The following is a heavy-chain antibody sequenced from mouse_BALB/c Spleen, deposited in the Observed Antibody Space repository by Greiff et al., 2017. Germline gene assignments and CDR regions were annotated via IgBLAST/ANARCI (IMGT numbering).Heavy chain of an antibody. CDR2: ISSGGSYT. Sequence: EVMLVESGGGLVKPGGSLKLSCAASGFTFSSYAMSWVRQSPEKRLEWVAEISSGGSYTYYPDTVTGRFTISRDNAKNTLYLEMSSLRSEDTAMYYCARDLSMITAWFAYWGQGTLVTVSA. CDR3: ARDLSMITAWFAY. V-gene: IGHV5-9-4*01. J-gene: IGHJ3*01. D-gene: IGHD2-4*01. CDR1: GFTFSSYA.